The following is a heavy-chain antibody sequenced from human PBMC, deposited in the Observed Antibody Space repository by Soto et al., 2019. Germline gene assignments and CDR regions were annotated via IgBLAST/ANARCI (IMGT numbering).Heavy chain of an antibody. CDR1: GYSISSGYY. J-gene: IGHJ5*02. V-gene: IGHV4-38-2*01. D-gene: IGHD3-10*01. CDR2: IYHSGST. Sequence: SETLSLTCAVSGYSISSGYYWGWIRQPPGKGLEWIGSIYHSGSTYYNPSLKSRVTISVDTSKNQFSLKLSSVTAADTAVYYCARGKGKDRSVWFDPWGQGTLVTVSS. CDR3: ARGKGKDRSVWFDP.